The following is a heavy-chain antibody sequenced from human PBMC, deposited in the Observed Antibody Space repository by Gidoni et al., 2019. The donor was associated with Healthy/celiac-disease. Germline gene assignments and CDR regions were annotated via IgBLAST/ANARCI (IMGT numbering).Heavy chain of an antibody. J-gene: IGHJ6*02. V-gene: IGHV5-51*01. D-gene: IGHD3-3*01. CDR1: GSSLTSYW. Sequence: EVQLVQSGAEVKKPGESLQISGKGSGSSLTSYWIGWVRQMPGKGLEWMGIIYPGDSDTRYSPSFQGQVTISADKSISTAYLQWSSLKASDTAMYYCARMDYDFWSGQTVPPYYYGMDVWGQGTTVTVSS. CDR2: IYPGDSDT. CDR3: ARMDYDFWSGQTVPPYYYGMDV.